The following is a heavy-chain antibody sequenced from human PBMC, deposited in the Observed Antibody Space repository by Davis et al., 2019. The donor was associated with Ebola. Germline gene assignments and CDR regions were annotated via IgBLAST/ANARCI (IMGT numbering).Heavy chain of an antibody. CDR2: ISGSGGTT. CDR3: ARDAGRYCSGGSCYSPDYYYYGMDV. J-gene: IGHJ6*04. V-gene: IGHV3-23*01. Sequence: GESLKISCAASGFTFSSYAMSWVRQAPGKGLEWVSAISGSGGTTYYAGSVKGRFTVSRDNSKNTMYLQMNSLRAEDTAVYYCARDAGRYCSGGSCYSPDYYYYGMDVWGKGTTVTVSS. D-gene: IGHD2-15*01. CDR1: GFTFSSYA.